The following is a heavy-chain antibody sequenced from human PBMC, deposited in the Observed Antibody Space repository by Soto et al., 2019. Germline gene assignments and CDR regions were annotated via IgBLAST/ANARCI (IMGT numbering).Heavy chain of an antibody. Sequence: QVHLVQSGVEVKTPGASVKVSCQASGYTFFTYDISWVRQAPGQGLEWMGWISTYSGDTKYAQKFQGRVTMTTDTSTTTAYLERRRLRSADPSVYYCARHHGPTTADHWFAPWGQGTLVTVSS. CDR1: GYTFFTYD. CDR3: ARHHGPTTADHWFAP. CDR2: ISTYSGDT. V-gene: IGHV1-18*01. J-gene: IGHJ5*02. D-gene: IGHD5-12*01.